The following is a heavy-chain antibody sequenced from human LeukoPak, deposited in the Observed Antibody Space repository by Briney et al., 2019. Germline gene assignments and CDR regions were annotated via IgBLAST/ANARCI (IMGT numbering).Heavy chain of an antibody. V-gene: IGHV3-23*01. CDR1: GFTFSSYA. J-gene: IGHJ5*02. D-gene: IGHD6-13*01. CDR2: ISGSGGST. CDR3: AKPGKEAAAGTGLGFDP. Sequence: PGGSLRLSCAASGFTFSSYAMSWVRQAPGKGLEWVSAISGSGGSTYYADSVKGRFTISRDNSKNTLYLQMNSLRAEDTAVYYCAKPGKEAAAGTGLGFDPWGQGTLVTVSS.